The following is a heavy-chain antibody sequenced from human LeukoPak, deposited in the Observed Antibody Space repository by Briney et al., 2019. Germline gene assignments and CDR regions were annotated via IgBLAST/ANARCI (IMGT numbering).Heavy chain of an antibody. J-gene: IGHJ3*02. CDR3: ARDRGSYDAFDI. D-gene: IGHD1-26*01. V-gene: IGHV3-21*01. Sequence: PGGSLRLSCAASGFTFSYYNMNWVRQAPGKGLEWVSFITSSSSYIYYADSVKGRFTISRDNAKNSLYLQMNSLRAEDTAVYYCARDRGSYDAFDIWGQGTMVTVSS. CDR2: ITSSSSYI. CDR1: GFTFSYYN.